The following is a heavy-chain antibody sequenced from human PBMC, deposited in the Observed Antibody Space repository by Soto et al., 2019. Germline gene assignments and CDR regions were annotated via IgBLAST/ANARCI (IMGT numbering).Heavy chain of an antibody. D-gene: IGHD6-6*01. CDR3: ARGLAARSVGMDV. V-gene: IGHV3-23*01. J-gene: IGHJ6*02. CDR2: ILVDGRT. Sequence: PGGSLRLSCAASGFICSSYDMSWVRQAPGKGLEWVSTILVDGRTFYVDSVKGRFTISRDSSQNTVFLQVNSLTAGDTAVYYCARGLAARSVGMDVWGQGTTVTVSS. CDR1: GFICSSYD.